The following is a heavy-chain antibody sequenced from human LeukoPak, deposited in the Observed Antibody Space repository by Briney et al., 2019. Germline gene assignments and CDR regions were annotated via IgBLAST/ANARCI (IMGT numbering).Heavy chain of an antibody. CDR3: ARLTYSSRWYRRFDY. V-gene: IGHV3-48*01. Sequence: GSLRLSCAASGFTFSSYSMNWVRQAPGKGLEWVSYISSSSSTIYYADSVKGRFTISRDNAKNSLYLQMNSLRAEDTAVYYCARLTYSSRWYRRFDYWGQGTLVTVSS. D-gene: IGHD6-19*01. CDR1: GFTFSSYS. CDR2: ISSSSSTI. J-gene: IGHJ4*02.